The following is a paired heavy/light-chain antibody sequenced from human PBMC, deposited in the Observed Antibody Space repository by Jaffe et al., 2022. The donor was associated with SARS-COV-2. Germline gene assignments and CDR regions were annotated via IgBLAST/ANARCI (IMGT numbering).Light chain of an antibody. V-gene: IGKV3-15*01. CDR3: QQYNNWPPE. Sequence: EIVMTQSPATLSVSPGERATLSCRASQSVSSNLAWYQQKPGQAPRLLIYGASTRATGIPARFSGSGSGTEFTLTISSLQSEDFAVYYCQQYNNWPPEFGQGTKLEIK. CDR1: QSVSSN. J-gene: IGKJ2*01. CDR2: GAS.
Heavy chain of an antibody. J-gene: IGHJ3*02. CDR1: GGSFSGYY. D-gene: IGHD2-2*01. V-gene: IGHV4-34*01. CDR3: ARLIFSKIRNCSSTSCGRDDAFDI. Sequence: QVQLQQWGAGLLKPSETLSLTCAVYGGSFSGYYWSWIRQPPGKGLEWIGEINHSGSTNYNPSLKSRVTISVDTSKNQFSLKLSSVTAADTAVYYCARLIFSKIRNCSSTSCGRDDAFDIWGQGTMVTVSS. CDR2: INHSGST.